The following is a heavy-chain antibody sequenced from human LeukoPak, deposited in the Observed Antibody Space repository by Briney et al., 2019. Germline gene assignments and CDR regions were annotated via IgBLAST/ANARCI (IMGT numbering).Heavy chain of an antibody. J-gene: IGHJ4*02. CDR3: ARDAPRSGSIARFDY. V-gene: IGHV1-18*01. Sequence: PRASVKVSCKASGYTFTSYGISWVRQAPGQGLEWMGWISAYNGNTNYAQKLQGRVTMTTDTSTSTAYMELRSLRSDGTAVYYCARDAPRSGSIARFDYWGQGTLVTVSS. D-gene: IGHD3-3*01. CDR1: GYTFTSYG. CDR2: ISAYNGNT.